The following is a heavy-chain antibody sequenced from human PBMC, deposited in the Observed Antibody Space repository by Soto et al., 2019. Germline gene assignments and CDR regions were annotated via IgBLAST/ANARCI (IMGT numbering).Heavy chain of an antibody. V-gene: IGHV3-33*01. Sequence: GGSLRLSCAASGFTFSSYGMHWVRQAPGKGLEWLAVIWYDGSNKYYADSVKGRFTISRDNSKNTLYLQMNSLRAEDTAVYYCARDRTIFGVVDYYYGMDVWGQGTTVTVSS. J-gene: IGHJ6*02. CDR2: IWYDGSNK. CDR1: GFTFSSYG. CDR3: ARDRTIFGVVDYYYGMDV. D-gene: IGHD3-3*01.